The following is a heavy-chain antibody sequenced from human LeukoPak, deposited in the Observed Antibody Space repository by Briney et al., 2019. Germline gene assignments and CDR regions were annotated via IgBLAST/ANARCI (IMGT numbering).Heavy chain of an antibody. J-gene: IGHJ3*02. V-gene: IGHV1-8*01. CDR3: ARVGGSYFPLSVYAFDI. CDR2: MNPNSGNT. D-gene: IGHD1-26*01. CDR1: GYTFTSYD. Sequence: ASVKVSCKASGYTFTSYDINWVRQATGQGLEWMGWMNPNSGNTGYAQKFQGRVTMTRNTSISTAYMELSSLRSEDTAVYYCARVGGSYFPLSVYAFDIWGQGTMVTVSS.